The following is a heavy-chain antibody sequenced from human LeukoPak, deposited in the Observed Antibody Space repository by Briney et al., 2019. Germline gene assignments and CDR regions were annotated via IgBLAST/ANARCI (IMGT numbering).Heavy chain of an antibody. V-gene: IGHV3-30*18. CDR1: GFTFSSYG. CDR2: ISYDGSNK. Sequence: GGSLRLSCAASGFTFSSYGMHWVRQAPGKGLEWVAVISYDGSNKYYADFAKGRFTISRDNSKNTLYLQMNSLRAEDTAVYYCAKVTDYGDPPIGAFDIWGQGTMVTVSS. J-gene: IGHJ3*02. D-gene: IGHD4-17*01. CDR3: AKVTDYGDPPIGAFDI.